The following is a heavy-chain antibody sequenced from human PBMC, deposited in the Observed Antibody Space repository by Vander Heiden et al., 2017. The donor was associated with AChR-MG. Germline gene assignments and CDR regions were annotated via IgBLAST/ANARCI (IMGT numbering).Heavy chain of an antibody. J-gene: IGHJ6*02. CDR3: AKACGGQPQERYYYYYGMDV. D-gene: IGHD1-1*01. V-gene: IGHV3-9*01. CDR1: GFTFDDSA. CDR2: ISWNSGSI. Sequence: EVQLVESGGGLVQPGRSLRLSCAASGFTFDDSAMPGVRQAPGKGLEWVSGISWNSGSIGYADSVKGRFTISRDNAKNSLYLQMNSLRAEDTALYYCAKACGGQPQERYYYYYGMDVWGQGTTVTVSS.